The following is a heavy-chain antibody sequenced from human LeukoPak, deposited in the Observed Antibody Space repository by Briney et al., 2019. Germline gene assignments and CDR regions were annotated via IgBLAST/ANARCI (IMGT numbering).Heavy chain of an antibody. V-gene: IGHV3-23*01. D-gene: IGHD3-10*01. J-gene: IGHJ6*02. CDR2: ISGSGDNT. Sequence: GGSLRLSCAASGFTFYTYPMTWVRQVPGKGLEWVSTISGSGDNTYNADSVKGRFTISRDNAKNTLSLQLNSLRAEDTAVYYCARYYGSGRGYYGMDVWGQGTTVTVSS. CDR3: ARYYGSGRGYYGMDV. CDR1: GFTFYTYP.